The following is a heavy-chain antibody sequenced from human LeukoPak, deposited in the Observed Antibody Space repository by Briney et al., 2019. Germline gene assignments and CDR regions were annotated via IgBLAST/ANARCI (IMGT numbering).Heavy chain of an antibody. Sequence: SVKVSCKASGGTFSSYAISWARQAPGQGLEWMGGIIPIFGTANYAQKFQGRVTITTDESTSTAYMELSSPRSEDTAVYYCARVSIAAAGTLDYWGQGTLVTVSS. V-gene: IGHV1-69*05. D-gene: IGHD6-13*01. CDR1: GGTFSSYA. CDR3: ARVSIAAAGTLDY. CDR2: IIPIFGTA. J-gene: IGHJ4*02.